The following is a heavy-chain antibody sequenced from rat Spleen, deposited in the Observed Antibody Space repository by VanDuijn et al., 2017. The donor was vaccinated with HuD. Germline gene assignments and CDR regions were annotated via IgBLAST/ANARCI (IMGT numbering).Heavy chain of an antibody. CDR2: ISYDASST. V-gene: IGHV5-29*01. Sequence: EVQLVESDGGLVQPGRSLKLSCAASGFTFSDYYMAWVRQAPTRGLEWVATISYDASSTYYRDSVKGRFTISRDNAKSTLYLQMDSLRSEDTATYYCARLAMGITDYFDYWGQGVMVTVSS. CDR1: GFTFSDYY. D-gene: IGHD1-9*01. CDR3: ARLAMGITDYFDY. J-gene: IGHJ2*01.